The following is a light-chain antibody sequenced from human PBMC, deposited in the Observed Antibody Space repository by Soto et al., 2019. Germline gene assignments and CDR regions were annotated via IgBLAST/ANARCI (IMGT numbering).Light chain of an antibody. CDR1: QSVTSSH. V-gene: IGKV3-20*01. J-gene: IGKJ2*01. CDR3: QHYGSSPREVT. CDR2: RAS. Sequence: EIVLTQSADTLSLSPGERATLSCRASQSVTSSHVAWYQQRPGQAPRLLIYRASNRATGIPDRFSGSGSGTDCTLTISRLEPEDSSGYYCQHYGSSPREVTFGQGTKLEI.